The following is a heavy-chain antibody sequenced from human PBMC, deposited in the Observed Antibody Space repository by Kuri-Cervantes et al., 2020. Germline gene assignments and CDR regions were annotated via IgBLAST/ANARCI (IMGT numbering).Heavy chain of an antibody. V-gene: IGHV4-59*12. CDR3: ATLGKVDTAMNYGMDV. Sequence: SETLSLTCTVSGGSISSYYWSWIRQPPGKGLEWIGSIYYSGSTYYNPSLKSRVTISVDTSKNQFSLKLSSVTAADTAVYYCATLGKVDTAMNYGMDVWGQGTTVTVSS. CDR2: IYYSGST. D-gene: IGHD5-18*01. CDR1: GGSISSYY. J-gene: IGHJ6*02.